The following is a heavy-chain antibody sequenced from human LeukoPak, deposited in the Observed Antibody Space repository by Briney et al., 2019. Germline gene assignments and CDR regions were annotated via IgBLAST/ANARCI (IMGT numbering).Heavy chain of an antibody. Sequence: GSLRLSCAASGFTFSSYWMSWVRQAPGKGLEWVANIKQDGSEKYYVDSVKGRFTISRDNAKNPLYLQMNSLRAEDTAVYYCARDLPRGLVDYWGQGTLVTVSS. V-gene: IGHV3-7*03. J-gene: IGHJ4*02. D-gene: IGHD1-26*01. CDR3: ARDLPRGLVDY. CDR1: GFTFSSYW. CDR2: IKQDGSEK.